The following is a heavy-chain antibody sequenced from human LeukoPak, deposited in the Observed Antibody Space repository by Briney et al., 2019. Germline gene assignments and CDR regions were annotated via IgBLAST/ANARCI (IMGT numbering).Heavy chain of an antibody. CDR2: IYYSGST. J-gene: IGHJ4*02. CDR3: ARLFGSVEMATTPYFDY. V-gene: IGHV4-59*05. Sequence: SETLSLTCTVSGGSISSYYWSWIRQPPGKGLEWIGSIYYSGSTYYNPSLKSRVTISVDTSKNQFSLKLSSVTAADTAVYYCARLFGSVEMATTPYFDYWGQGTLVTVSS. D-gene: IGHD5-24*01. CDR1: GGSISSYY.